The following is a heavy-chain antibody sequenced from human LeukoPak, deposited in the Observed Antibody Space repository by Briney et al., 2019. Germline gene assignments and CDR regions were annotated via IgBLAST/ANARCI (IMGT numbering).Heavy chain of an antibody. CDR2: ISYDGSNK. CDR1: GFTFSSYA. V-gene: IGHV3-30-3*02. CDR3: AKIGIGANMDY. J-gene: IGHJ4*02. D-gene: IGHD2/OR15-2a*01. Sequence: GRSLRLSCAASGFTFSSYAMHWVRQAPDKGLEWVAVISYDGSNKYYADSVKGRFTISRDNSKNTLHLQMNSLRAEDTAVYYCAKIGIGANMDYWGQGTLVTVSS.